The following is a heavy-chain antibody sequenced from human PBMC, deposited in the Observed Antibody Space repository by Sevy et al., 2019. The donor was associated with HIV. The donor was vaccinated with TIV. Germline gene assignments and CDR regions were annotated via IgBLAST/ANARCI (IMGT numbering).Heavy chain of an antibody. V-gene: IGHV3-23*01. CDR2: ISGRGSRT. Sequence: GGSLRLSCAASGFTFSSYAMSWVRQAPGKGLEWVSAISGRGSRTYFADSVKDRFAFSRDNSKNTLYLQMNSLRAEDTAVYYCAKDIDSSGYYYFDYWGQGTLVTVSS. D-gene: IGHD6-19*01. J-gene: IGHJ4*02. CDR1: GFTFSSYA. CDR3: AKDIDSSGYYYFDY.